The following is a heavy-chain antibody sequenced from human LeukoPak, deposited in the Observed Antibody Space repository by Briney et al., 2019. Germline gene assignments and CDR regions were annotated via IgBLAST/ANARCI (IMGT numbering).Heavy chain of an antibody. CDR3: ARGYYYDSSGYPTLDY. D-gene: IGHD3-22*01. Sequence: SETLSLTCTVSGGSISSYYRSWIRQPPGKGLEWIGYIYYSGSTNYNPSLKSRVTISVDTSKNQFSLKLSSVTAADTAVYYCARGYYYDSSGYPTLDYWGQGTLVTVSS. V-gene: IGHV4-59*01. J-gene: IGHJ4*02. CDR1: GGSISSYY. CDR2: IYYSGST.